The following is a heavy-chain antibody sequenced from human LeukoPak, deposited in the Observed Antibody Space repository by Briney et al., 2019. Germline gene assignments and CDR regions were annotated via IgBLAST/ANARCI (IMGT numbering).Heavy chain of an antibody. J-gene: IGHJ3*02. CDR3: ARASQRGLSMIVVVRSRNAFDI. D-gene: IGHD3-22*01. CDR1: GGSISSGGYS. Sequence: RPSETLSLTCAVSGGSISSGGYSWSWIRQPPGKGLEWIGYIYYSGSTYYNPSLKSRVTISVDTSKNQFSLKLSSVTAADTAVYYCARASQRGLSMIVVVRSRNAFDIWGQGTMVTVSS. V-gene: IGHV4-31*11. CDR2: IYYSGST.